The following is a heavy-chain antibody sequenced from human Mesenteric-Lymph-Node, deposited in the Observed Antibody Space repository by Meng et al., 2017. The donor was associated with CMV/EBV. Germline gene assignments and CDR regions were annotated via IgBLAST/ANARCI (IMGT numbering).Heavy chain of an antibody. V-gene: IGHV3-30*02. D-gene: IGHD2-21*01. J-gene: IGHJ4*02. CDR2: IRYDGTNK. CDR1: GFTFSNYG. CDR3: ARGPLVVMVPFDY. Sequence: GESLKISCAASGFTFSNYGMHWVRQGPGKGLEWVAFIRYDGTNKYYADSVKGRFTISRDNSKNTVYLQMNSLRAEDTAVYYCARGPLVVMVPFDYWGQGTVVTVSS.